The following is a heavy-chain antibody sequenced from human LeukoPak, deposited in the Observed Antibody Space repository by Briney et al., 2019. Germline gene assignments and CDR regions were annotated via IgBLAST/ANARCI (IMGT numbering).Heavy chain of an antibody. V-gene: IGHV4-30-2*01. D-gene: IGHD2-8*01. J-gene: IGHJ4*02. CDR3: ARRDPVYAMDY. CDR1: GGSISSGGYS. CDR2: IYHSGST. Sequence: SETLSLTCAVSGGSISSGGYSWSWIRQPPGKGLEWIGYIYHSGSTYYNPSLKSRVTISVDRSKNQFSLKLSSVTAADTAVYYCARRDPVYAMDYWGQGPLVTVSS.